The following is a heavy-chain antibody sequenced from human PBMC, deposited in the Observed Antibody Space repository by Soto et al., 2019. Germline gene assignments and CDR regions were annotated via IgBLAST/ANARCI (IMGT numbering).Heavy chain of an antibody. CDR3: AKWRGYSPRRYFDS. CDR2: IYSGGST. CDR1: GFTVSSNY. V-gene: IGHV3-53*01. Sequence: PGGSLRLSCAASGFTVSSNYMSWVRQAPGRGQEWVSIIYSGGSTYYADSVKGRFTISRDNSRNTIFLQLNSLRAEDTAVYYCAKWRGYSPRRYFDSWGQGTLVTAPQ. J-gene: IGHJ4*02. D-gene: IGHD3-16*01.